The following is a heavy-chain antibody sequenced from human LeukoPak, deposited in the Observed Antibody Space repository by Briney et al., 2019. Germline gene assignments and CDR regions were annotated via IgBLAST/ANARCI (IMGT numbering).Heavy chain of an antibody. V-gene: IGHV4-4*09. J-gene: IGHJ4*02. CDR2: IYTSGST. CDR3: ARDTGDYPYYFDY. CDR1: GGSISSYY. Sequence: SETLSLTCTVSGGSISSYYWSWIRQPPGKGLEWIGYIYTSGSTNYNPSLKSRVTISVDTSKNQFSLKLSSVTAADTAVYFCARDTGDYPYYFDYWGQGILVTVSS. D-gene: IGHD3-9*01.